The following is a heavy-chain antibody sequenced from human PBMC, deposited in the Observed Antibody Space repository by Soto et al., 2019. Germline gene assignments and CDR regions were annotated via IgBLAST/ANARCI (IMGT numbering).Heavy chain of an antibody. J-gene: IGHJ4*02. V-gene: IGHV4-59*01. CDR3: TSGRTTVTRFDS. CDR2: INYSGST. CDR1: GVSISSYY. Sequence: SETLSLTCSVSGVSISSYYWSWIRQPPGEGLEWIGYINYSGSTNSSPSLKSRVTMSVDTSKNQFSLKLRSVTAADTAVYYCTSGRTTVTRFDSRAQRTLVTGSS. D-gene: IGHD4-17*01.